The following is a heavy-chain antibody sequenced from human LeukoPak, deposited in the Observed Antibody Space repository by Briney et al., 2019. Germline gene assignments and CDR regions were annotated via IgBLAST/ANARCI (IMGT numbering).Heavy chain of an antibody. Sequence: GGSLRLSCAASGFTFSSYGMHWVRQAPGKGLAGVAHIWHDGSNKYYIDSVQDRFTVFRENSKNTMYLQMNSLRAEDTAVYYCARDPSRGYYYFDYWGQGTLVTVSS. J-gene: IGHJ4*02. CDR3: ARDPSRGYYYFDY. CDR1: GFTFSSYG. V-gene: IGHV3-33*01. D-gene: IGHD3-22*01. CDR2: IWHDGSNK.